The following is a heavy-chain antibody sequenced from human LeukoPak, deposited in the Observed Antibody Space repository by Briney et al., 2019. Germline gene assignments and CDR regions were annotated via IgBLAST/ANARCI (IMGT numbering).Heavy chain of an antibody. Sequence: TGGSLRLSCSASRFTFTSYAMHWVRQAPGKGLEYVSAISSTGGSTYYADSVKGRFTISRDNSKNTLYLQMNSLRAEDTAMYYCAKGSSAGRPYYFDYWGQGTLVTVSS. D-gene: IGHD3-10*01. CDR2: ISSTGGST. CDR1: RFTFTSYA. CDR3: AKGSSAGRPYYFDY. J-gene: IGHJ4*02. V-gene: IGHV3-64*04.